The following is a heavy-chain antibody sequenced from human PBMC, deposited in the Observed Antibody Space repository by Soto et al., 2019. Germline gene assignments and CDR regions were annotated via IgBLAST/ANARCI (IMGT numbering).Heavy chain of an antibody. CDR1: GGSIISHY. J-gene: IGHJ4*02. D-gene: IGHD5-12*01. CDR3: ARFGGYGTFDY. V-gene: IGHV4-59*08. CDR2: IYHTGHT. Sequence: QVQLQESGPGLVKPSETLSLTCTVSGGSIISHYWSWIRQPPGKGLEWMGYIYHTGHTNYNPSLKSRATISVDASKTQFSLKVDSVTAADTAVYYCARFGGYGTFDYWGQGTLVTVSS.